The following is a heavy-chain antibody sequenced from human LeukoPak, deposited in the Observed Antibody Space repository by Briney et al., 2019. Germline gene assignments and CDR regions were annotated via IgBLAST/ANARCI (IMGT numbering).Heavy chain of an antibody. Sequence: PGGSLRLSCAVSGFTVSSNYMRWARQAPGKGLEWVSVIYDGGSTDYAESVKGRFTISRDNSKNTLYLQMNSLRAEDTAVYYCARDWRYCSSTSCHVFDYWGQGTLVTVSS. CDR3: ARDWRYCSSTSCHVFDY. J-gene: IGHJ4*02. V-gene: IGHV3-53*01. CDR2: IYDGGST. CDR1: GFTVSSNY. D-gene: IGHD2-2*01.